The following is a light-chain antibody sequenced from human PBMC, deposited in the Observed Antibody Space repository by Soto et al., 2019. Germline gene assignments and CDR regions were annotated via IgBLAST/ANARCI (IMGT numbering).Light chain of an antibody. CDR2: DVS. Sequence: DIQLTQSPSSLSASVGDRVTITCRASQSIYDSLHWYQQKQGKAPKVLISDVSNLETGVSSRFSGSGSGTDFTFTISSLQAEGVATYYCQQYDDLPITFGQGTRLEI. CDR1: QSIYDS. J-gene: IGKJ5*01. V-gene: IGKV1-33*01. CDR3: QQYDDLPIT.